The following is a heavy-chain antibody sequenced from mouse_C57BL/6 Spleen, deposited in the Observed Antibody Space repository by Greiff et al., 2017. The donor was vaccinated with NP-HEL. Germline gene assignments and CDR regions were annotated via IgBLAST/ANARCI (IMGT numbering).Heavy chain of an antibody. J-gene: IGHJ2*01. CDR3: ARFGGYYDYDGDYFDY. D-gene: IGHD2-4*01. CDR1: GYSFTDYN. CDR2: INPNYGTT. Sequence: VQLKESGPELVKPGASVKISCKASGYSFTDYNMNWVKQSNGKSLEWIGVINPNYGTTSYNQKFKGKATLTVDQSSSTAYMQLNSLTSEDSAVYYCARFGGYYDYDGDYFDYWGQGTTLTVSS. V-gene: IGHV1-39*01.